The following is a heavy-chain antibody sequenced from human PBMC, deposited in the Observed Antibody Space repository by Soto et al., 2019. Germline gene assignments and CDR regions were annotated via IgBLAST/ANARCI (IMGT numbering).Heavy chain of an antibody. V-gene: IGHV4-34*01. CDR3: ARGDYYYYGMDV. J-gene: IGHJ6*02. Sequence: ASETLSLTCAFYGWSFSGYYWSWIRQPPGKGLEWIGEINHSGSTNYNPSLKSRVTISVDTSKNQFSLKLSSVTAADTAVYYCARGDYYYYGMDVWGQGTTVTVSS. CDR1: GWSFSGYY. CDR2: INHSGST.